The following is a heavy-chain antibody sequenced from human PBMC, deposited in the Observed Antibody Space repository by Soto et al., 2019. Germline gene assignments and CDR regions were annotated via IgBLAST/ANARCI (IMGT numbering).Heavy chain of an antibody. Sequence: PSETLSLTCAVYGGSFSGYCWSWIRQPPGKGLEWIGEINHSGSTNYNPSLKSRVTISVDTSKNQFSLKLSSVTAADTAVYYCARGCHCSSTSCYCPIDYWGQGTLVTVSS. D-gene: IGHD2-2*01. CDR2: INHSGST. V-gene: IGHV4-34*01. CDR1: GGSFSGYC. J-gene: IGHJ4*02. CDR3: ARGCHCSSTSCYCPIDY.